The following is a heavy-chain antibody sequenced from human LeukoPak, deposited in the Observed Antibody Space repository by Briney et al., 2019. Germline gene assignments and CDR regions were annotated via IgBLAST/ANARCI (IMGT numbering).Heavy chain of an antibody. Sequence: ASVKVSCKVSGYTLTALAMHWVRQAPGKGLEWIGGFDPEKGETIYTQQLQGRLTMTEDTSTDAAYMELSSLTSEDTAVYYCATPLGPLGLIPYYFDYWGQGTLVTVSS. CDR1: GYTLTALA. D-gene: IGHD2-21*01. V-gene: IGHV1-24*01. CDR3: ATPLGPLGLIPYYFDY. CDR2: FDPEKGET. J-gene: IGHJ4*02.